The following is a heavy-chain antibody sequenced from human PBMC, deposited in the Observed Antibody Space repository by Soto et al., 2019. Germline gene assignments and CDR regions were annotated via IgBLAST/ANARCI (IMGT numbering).Heavy chain of an antibody. D-gene: IGHD3-3*01. J-gene: IGHJ6*03. CDR3: TTRGGAETYYDFWSGYPYDYMDV. CDR2: VKSKTHGGTT. V-gene: IGHV3-15*07. Sequence: GGSLRLSCAASGFTFSNAWINWVRQAPGKGLEWVGRVKSKTHGGTTDFAAPVKGRFAISRDDSKNTLYLQMNSLKTEDTAVYYCTTRGGAETYYDFWSGYPYDYMDVWGKGTTVTVSS. CDR1: GFTFSNAW.